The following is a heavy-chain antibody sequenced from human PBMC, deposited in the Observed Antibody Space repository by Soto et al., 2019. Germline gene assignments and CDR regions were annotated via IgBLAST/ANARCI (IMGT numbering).Heavy chain of an antibody. J-gene: IGHJ4*02. CDR2: IKSNTDGGTT. CDR1: GFTFSNAW. D-gene: IGHD3-10*01. V-gene: IGHV3-15*01. Sequence: EVQLVESGGGLVKPGGSLRLSCAASGFTFSNAWMSWVRQAPGKGLEWVGRIKSNTDGGTTDYAAPVKGRFTISRDDSKNTLYLQMNSLKTEDTAVYYCTTGHLWFGELPHFDYWGQGTLVTVSS. CDR3: TTGHLWFGELPHFDY.